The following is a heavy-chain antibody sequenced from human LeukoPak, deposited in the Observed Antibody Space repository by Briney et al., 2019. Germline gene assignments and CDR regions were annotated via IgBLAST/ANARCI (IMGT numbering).Heavy chain of an antibody. V-gene: IGHV3-74*01. CDR1: GFTFSSYW. CDR3: ARRSSGSPPYYFDY. D-gene: IGHD1-26*01. CDR2: INSDGSTT. J-gene: IGHJ4*02. Sequence: PGGSLRLSCAASGFTFSSYWMHWVRQAPGKGLVWVSRINSDGSTTNYADSVKGRLTISRDNAKNTLDLQMNSLKAEDTAVYYCARRSSGSPPYYFDYWGQGTLVTVSS.